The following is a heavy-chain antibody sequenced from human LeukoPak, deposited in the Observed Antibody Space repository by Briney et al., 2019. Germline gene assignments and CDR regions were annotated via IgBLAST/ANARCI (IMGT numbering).Heavy chain of an antibody. CDR3: ARAPPWVTMIAVESALDY. J-gene: IGHJ4*02. CDR1: GYTFTSYG. V-gene: IGHV1-18*01. D-gene: IGHD3-22*01. CDR2: ISAYNGNT. Sequence: ASVKVSCKASGYTFTSYGISWVRQAPGQGLEWMGWISAYNGNTNYAQKLQGRVTMTTDTSTSTAYMELRSLRSDDTAVYYCARAPPWVTMIAVESALDYWGQGTLVTVSS.